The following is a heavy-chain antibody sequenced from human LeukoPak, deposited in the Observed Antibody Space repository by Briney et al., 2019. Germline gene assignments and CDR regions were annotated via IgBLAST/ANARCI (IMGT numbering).Heavy chain of an antibody. J-gene: IGHJ4*02. CDR2: INPNSGGI. Sequence: ASVKVSCKASGGTFSSYAISWVRQAPGQGLEWMGWINPNSGGINYAQKFQGRVTMTRDTSITTAYMELSRLRSDDTAVYYCARLYSYGYHFDYWGQGTLVIVSS. CDR3: ARLYSYGYHFDY. CDR1: GGTFSSYA. V-gene: IGHV1-2*02. D-gene: IGHD5-18*01.